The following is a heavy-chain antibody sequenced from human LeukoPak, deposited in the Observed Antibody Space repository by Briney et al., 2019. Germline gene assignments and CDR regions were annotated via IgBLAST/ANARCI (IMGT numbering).Heavy chain of an antibody. CDR2: IYYSGST. Sequence: PSETLSLTCSVSIGSISSSKWWSWVRQSPVKGLEWIGSIYYSGSTYYNPSLKSRVTISVDTSKNQFSLKLSSVTAADTAVYYCAGNGERIAAAGTVDYWGQGTLVTVSS. CDR3: AGNGERIAAAGTVDY. J-gene: IGHJ4*02. V-gene: IGHV4-39*01. D-gene: IGHD6-13*01. CDR1: IGSISSSKW.